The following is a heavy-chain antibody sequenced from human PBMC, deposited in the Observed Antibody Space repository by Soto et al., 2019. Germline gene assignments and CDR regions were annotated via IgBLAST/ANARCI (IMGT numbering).Heavy chain of an antibody. D-gene: IGHD2-2*01. CDR3: ARFLGYCSSTSCYAVSSWFDP. J-gene: IGHJ5*02. CDR1: GFTFSSEW. Sequence: GSLRLSSAASGFTFSSEWMSCVRQAPGKGLEWVANIKQDGSEKYYVDSVKGRFTISRDNAKNSLYLQMNSLRAEDTAVYYCARFLGYCSSTSCYAVSSWFDPWGQGTLVTVSS. V-gene: IGHV3-7*01. CDR2: IKQDGSEK.